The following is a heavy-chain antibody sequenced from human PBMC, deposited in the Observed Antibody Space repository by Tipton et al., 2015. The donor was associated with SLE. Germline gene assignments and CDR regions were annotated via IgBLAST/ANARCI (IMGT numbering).Heavy chain of an antibody. D-gene: IGHD2-2*01. V-gene: IGHV1-18*01. Sequence: QLVQSGAEVKKPGASVKVSCKASGYTFTSYGISWVRQAPGQGLEWMGWISAYNGNTNYAQKLQGRVTMTTDTSTSTAYMELRSLRSDDTAVYYCARDRRYCSSTSCPAPYGMDVWGQGTTVTVSS. CDR1: GYTFTSYG. CDR3: ARDRRYCSSTSCPAPYGMDV. J-gene: IGHJ6*02. CDR2: ISAYNGNT.